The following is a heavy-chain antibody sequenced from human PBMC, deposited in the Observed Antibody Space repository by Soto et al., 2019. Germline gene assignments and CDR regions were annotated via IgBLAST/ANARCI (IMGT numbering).Heavy chain of an antibody. J-gene: IGHJ4*02. V-gene: IGHV4-34*01. CDR2: ISYSGGT. CDR3: AKGHSGYQSNIVGGY. CDR1: GRPFSDYY. Sequence: SDTLSLAFTVYGRPFSDYYWSWIRQPPGKGLEWIASISYSGGTYYNPSLKSRVTISVDTSKNQSSLKLSSVTAADTAVYYCAKGHSGYQSNIVGGYWGQG. D-gene: IGHD5-12*01.